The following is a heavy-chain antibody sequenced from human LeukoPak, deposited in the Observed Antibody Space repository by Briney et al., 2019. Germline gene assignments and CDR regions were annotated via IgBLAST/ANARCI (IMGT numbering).Heavy chain of an antibody. CDR2: IYSGGSP. CDR1: GFTVSSNY. Sequence: GGSLRLSCAASGFTVSSNYMSCVRQAPGKGLEGGSVIYSGGSPYYADSVKGRFTISRDNYKNTLYLQMNSLRAEDTAVYYCARRQAGSHYYYGMDVWGQGTTVTVSS. D-gene: IGHD3-10*01. J-gene: IGHJ6*02. V-gene: IGHV3-66*04. CDR3: ARRQAGSHYYYGMDV.